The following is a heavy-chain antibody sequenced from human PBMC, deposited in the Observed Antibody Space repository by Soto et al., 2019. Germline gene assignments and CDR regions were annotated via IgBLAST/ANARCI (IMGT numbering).Heavy chain of an antibody. D-gene: IGHD3-3*01. CDR1: GYTLTELS. V-gene: IGHV1-24*01. J-gene: IGHJ3*02. Sequence: QVQLVQSGAEVKKPGASVKVSCKVSGYTLTELSMHWVRQAPGKGLEWMGGFDPEDGETIYAQKFQGRVTMTEDTSTDTAYIELSSLRSEDTAVYYCATLLFNDFWSGYYAFDIWGQGTMVTVSS. CDR3: ATLLFNDFWSGYYAFDI. CDR2: FDPEDGET.